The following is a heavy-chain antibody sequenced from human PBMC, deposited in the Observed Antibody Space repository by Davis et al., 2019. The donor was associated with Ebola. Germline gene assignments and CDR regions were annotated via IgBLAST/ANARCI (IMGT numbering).Heavy chain of an antibody. CDR3: ARGRRAGYYYYGMDV. CDR1: GGSFSAYY. V-gene: IGHV4-34*01. D-gene: IGHD3-10*01. CDR2: INHSGST. Sequence: MPSETLSLTCAVYGGSFSAYYWSWIRQPPGKGLEWIGEINHSGSTNYNPSLKSQVTISVDTSKNQFSLKLSSVTAADTAVYYCARGRRAGYYYYGMDVWGQGTTVTVSS. J-gene: IGHJ6*02.